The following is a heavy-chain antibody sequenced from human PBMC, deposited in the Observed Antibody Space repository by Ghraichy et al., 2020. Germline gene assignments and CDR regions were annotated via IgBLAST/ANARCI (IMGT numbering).Heavy chain of an antibody. CDR3: ASGLQFSDDALDI. D-gene: IGHD5-24*01. CDR2: ISDVTTYM. Sequence: GGSLRLSCAASGFTFSSHRMNWVRQAPGKGLEWVSAISDVTTYMYYADSVKGRFTISRDNTKKSLYLQMDSLRAEDTAVYYCASGLQFSDDALDIWGQGTMVTVSS. J-gene: IGHJ3*02. V-gene: IGHV3-21*01. CDR1: GFTFSSHR.